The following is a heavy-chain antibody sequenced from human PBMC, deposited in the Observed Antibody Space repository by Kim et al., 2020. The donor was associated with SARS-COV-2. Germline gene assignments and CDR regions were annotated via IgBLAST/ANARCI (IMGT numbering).Heavy chain of an antibody. CDR2: IIPIFGTA. Sequence: SVKVSCKASGGTFSSYAISWVRQAPGQGLEWMGGIIPIFGTANYAQKFQGRVTITADESTSTAYMELSSLRSEDTAVYYCARDQRANGGPNWFDPWGQGTLVTVSS. V-gene: IGHV1-69*13. D-gene: IGHD4-17*01. CDR3: ARDQRANGGPNWFDP. CDR1: GGTFSSYA. J-gene: IGHJ5*02.